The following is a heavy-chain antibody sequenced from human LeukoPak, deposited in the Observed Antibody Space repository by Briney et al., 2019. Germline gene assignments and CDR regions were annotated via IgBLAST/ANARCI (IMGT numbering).Heavy chain of an antibody. CDR2: ISGSGGST. J-gene: IGHJ4*02. Sequence: PGGSLRLSCAAFGFTFKTYAMSWVRRAPGKGLEWVSGISGSGGSTYYADSVKGRFTISRDNSKNTLYLQMNSLRAEDTAIYFCAKLIVASGYWGQGTLVTVSS. CDR1: GFTFKTYA. CDR3: AKLIVASGY. D-gene: IGHD2/OR15-2a*01. V-gene: IGHV3-23*01.